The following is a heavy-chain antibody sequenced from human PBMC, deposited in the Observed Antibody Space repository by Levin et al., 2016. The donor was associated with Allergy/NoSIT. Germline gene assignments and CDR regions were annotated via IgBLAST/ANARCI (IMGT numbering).Heavy chain of an antibody. Sequence: SETLSLTCTVSGDSIDSGTFYWSWIRQPAGQGPEWIGRITSGGSANYNPSFRSRVTISVDTSKNQFSLELTSVTAADTALYFCARNQGYYDTSGYYSWFDPWGQGTLVTVSS. CDR1: GDSIDSGTFY. D-gene: IGHD3-22*01. J-gene: IGHJ5*02. V-gene: IGHV4-61*02. CDR3: ARNQGYYDTSGYYSWFDP. CDR2: ITSGGSA.